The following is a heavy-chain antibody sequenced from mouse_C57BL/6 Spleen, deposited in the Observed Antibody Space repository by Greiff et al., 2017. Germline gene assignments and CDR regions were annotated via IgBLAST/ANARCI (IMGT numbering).Heavy chain of an antibody. CDR3: AREESYAMDY. J-gene: IGHJ4*01. Sequence: EVQLQQSGGGLVKPGGSLKLSCAASGFTFSSYAMSWVRQTPEKRLEWVATISAGGSYTYYPDNVKGRFTISRDNAKNNLYLQMSQLKSEDTAMYYGAREESYAMDYWGQGTSVTVSS. V-gene: IGHV5-4*01. CDR2: ISAGGSYT. CDR1: GFTFSSYA.